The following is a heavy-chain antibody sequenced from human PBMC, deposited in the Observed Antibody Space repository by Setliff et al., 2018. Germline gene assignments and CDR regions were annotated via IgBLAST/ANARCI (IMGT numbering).Heavy chain of an antibody. CDR2: IYSDNMTT. J-gene: IGHJ4*02. Sequence: GESLKISCATSGFTFKSYAMIWVRQTPGKGLEWVSLIYSDNMTTSYADSVKGRFTISRDNSNNTLYLQMNSLRADDTAVYYCARGSGDHCSGASCYFLHWGQGSLVTVSS. D-gene: IGHD2-15*01. CDR3: ARGSGDHCSGASCYFLH. CDR1: GFTFKSYA. V-gene: IGHV3-23*03.